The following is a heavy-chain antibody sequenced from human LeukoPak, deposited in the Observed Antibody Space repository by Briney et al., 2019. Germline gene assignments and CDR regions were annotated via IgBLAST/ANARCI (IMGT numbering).Heavy chain of an antibody. CDR1: GGSISSYY. J-gene: IGHJ5*02. Sequence: SETLSLICTVSGGSISSYYWSWIRQPPGKGLEWIGYIYYSGSTNYNPSLKSRVTISVDTSKNQFSLKLSSVTAADTAVYYCAREEVAAAGTSPYNWFDPWGQGTLVTVSS. CDR2: IYYSGST. CDR3: AREEVAAAGTSPYNWFDP. D-gene: IGHD6-13*01. V-gene: IGHV4-59*12.